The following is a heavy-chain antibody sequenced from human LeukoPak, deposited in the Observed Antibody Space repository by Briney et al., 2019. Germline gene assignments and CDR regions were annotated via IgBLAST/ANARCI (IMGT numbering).Heavy chain of an antibody. V-gene: IGHV1-8*03. D-gene: IGHD4-11*01. CDR3: ARGAPYSNYYDLDP. J-gene: IGHJ5*02. CDR2: MNPNSGNT. Sequence: ASVKVSCKASGGTFTSYDINWVRQATGQGLEWMGWMNPNSGNTGYAQKFQGRVTITRNTSISTAYMELSSLRSEDTAVYYCARGAPYSNYYDLDPWGQGTLVTVSS. CDR1: GGTFTSYD.